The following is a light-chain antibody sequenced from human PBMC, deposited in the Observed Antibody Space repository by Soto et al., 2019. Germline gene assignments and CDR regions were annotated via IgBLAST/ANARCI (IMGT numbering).Light chain of an antibody. CDR2: SAS. CDR1: QDIGYH. V-gene: IGKV1-17*03. CDR3: QLHTTYPRP. J-gene: IGKJ1*01. Sequence: DIQMPQSPSAMSAAVGDRVTITCRASQDIGYHLGWFQQKPGKAPKRLIYSASSLDSGVPSRFSATGSGTEFTFTISSLQPEDFATYYCQLHTTYPRPFGQGTKVEVK.